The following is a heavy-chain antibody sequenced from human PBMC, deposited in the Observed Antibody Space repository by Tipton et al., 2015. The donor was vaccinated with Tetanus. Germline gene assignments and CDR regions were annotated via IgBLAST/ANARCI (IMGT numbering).Heavy chain of an antibody. CDR1: GYTFSTYD. J-gene: IGHJ4*02. CDR2: MNPNSANT. V-gene: IGHV1-8*01. Sequence: QSGAEVKKPGASVKVACKASGYTFSTYDINWVRQAAGQGLEWMGWMNPNSANTAYAQKFQGRVTMTSDTATGTAYMELSSLRSEDTAVYYCAAPLFRSAAGKAYWGQGTLLTVSS. CDR3: AAPLFRSAAGKAY. D-gene: IGHD6-13*01.